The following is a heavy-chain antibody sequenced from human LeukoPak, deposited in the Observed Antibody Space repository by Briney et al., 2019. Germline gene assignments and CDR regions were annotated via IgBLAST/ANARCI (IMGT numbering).Heavy chain of an antibody. J-gene: IGHJ3*02. CDR2: INPNSGGT. CDR1: GYTFTGYY. Sequence: ASVKVSCKASGYTFTGYYMHWVRQAPGQGLEWMGWINPNSGGTNYAQKFQGRVTMTRDTSISTAYMELSRLRSDDTAVYYCARAAGGYVAFDIWGQGTMVTVPS. V-gene: IGHV1-2*02. CDR3: ARAAGGYVAFDI. D-gene: IGHD3-22*01.